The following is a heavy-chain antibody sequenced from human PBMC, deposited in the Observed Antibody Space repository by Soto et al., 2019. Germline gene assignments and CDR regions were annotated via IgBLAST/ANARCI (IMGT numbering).Heavy chain of an antibody. CDR3: ARAFSRYTYYYDSSGYCDY. D-gene: IGHD3-22*01. CDR1: GLTFSSYG. Sequence: GASRKVSCKGSGLTFSSYGLTWGRQGPGQRLLWMGWISAYNGNTNYAQKLQGRVTMTTDTSTSTAYMELRSLRSDDTAVYYCARAFSRYTYYYDSSGYCDYWGQGTLVTVSS. V-gene: IGHV1-18*01. J-gene: IGHJ4*02. CDR2: ISAYNGNT.